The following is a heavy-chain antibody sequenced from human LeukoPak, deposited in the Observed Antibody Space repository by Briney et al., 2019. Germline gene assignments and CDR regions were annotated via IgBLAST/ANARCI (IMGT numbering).Heavy chain of an antibody. CDR2: ISGRGGST. J-gene: IGHJ4*02. CDR3: ARMNSGSYAFDY. V-gene: IGHV3-23*01. Sequence: QPGGSLRLSCAASGFTFSSYAMSWVRQAPGKGLQWVSAISGRGGSTFYADSVKGRFTISRDNSKNTLYLQMNSLRAEDTAVYYCARMNSGSYAFDYWAREPWSPSPQ. D-gene: IGHD1-26*01. CDR1: GFTFSSYA.